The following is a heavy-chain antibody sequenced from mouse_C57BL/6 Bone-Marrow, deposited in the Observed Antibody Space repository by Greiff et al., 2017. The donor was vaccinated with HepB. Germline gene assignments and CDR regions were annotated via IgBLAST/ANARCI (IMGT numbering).Heavy chain of an antibody. CDR2: IDPNGGGT. CDR3: ARNEGSFDY. Sequence: QLQLKQPGAELVKPGASVKLSCKASGYTFTSYWMHWVKQRPGRGLEWIGRIDPNGGGTKYNEKFKSKATLTVDKPSSTAYMQLSSLTSEDSAVYYCARNEGSFDYWGQGTTLTVSS. J-gene: IGHJ2*01. CDR1: GYTFTSYW. V-gene: IGHV1-72*01.